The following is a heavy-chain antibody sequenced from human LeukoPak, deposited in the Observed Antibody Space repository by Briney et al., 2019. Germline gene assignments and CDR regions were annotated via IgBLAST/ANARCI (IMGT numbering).Heavy chain of an antibody. J-gene: IGHJ4*02. CDR2: INHSGST. CDR1: GGSFSGYY. Sequence: SETLSLTCAVYGGSFSGYYWSWIRQPPGKGLEWIGEINHSGSTNYNPSLKSRVTMSGDTSKNQFSLKLSSATAADTAVYYCARRSPGSSWYFDYWGQGTLVTVSS. D-gene: IGHD6-13*01. CDR3: ARRSPGSSWYFDY. V-gene: IGHV4-34*01.